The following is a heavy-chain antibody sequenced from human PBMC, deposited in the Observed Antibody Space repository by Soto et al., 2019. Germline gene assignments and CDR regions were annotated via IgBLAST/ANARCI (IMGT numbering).Heavy chain of an antibody. V-gene: IGHV3-30*04. D-gene: IGHD3-10*01. J-gene: IGHJ4*02. Sequence: GGSLRLSCAASGFTFSNYTMHWVRQAPGKGLEWVALISYDEIDKYYADAVKGRFTISRDNSKNTLYLQMDSLRAEDTAVYYCAGRSGSSDYWGQGTLVTVSS. CDR1: GFTFSNYT. CDR2: ISYDEIDK. CDR3: AGRSGSSDY.